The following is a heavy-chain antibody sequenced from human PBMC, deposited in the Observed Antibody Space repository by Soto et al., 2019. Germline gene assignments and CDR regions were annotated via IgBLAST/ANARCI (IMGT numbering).Heavy chain of an antibody. CDR3: ARLREAAALRMDV. V-gene: IGHV4-39*01. CDR2: IYYTGST. J-gene: IGHJ6*02. CDR1: GGSISSSTYY. Sequence: PSETLSLTCTVSGGSISSSTYYWGWIRQPPGKGLEWTGSIYYTGSTYYNPSLKSRVTISVDTSKNQFSLKLSSVTAADTAVYYCARLREAAALRMDVWGQGTTVTVSS. D-gene: IGHD6-25*01.